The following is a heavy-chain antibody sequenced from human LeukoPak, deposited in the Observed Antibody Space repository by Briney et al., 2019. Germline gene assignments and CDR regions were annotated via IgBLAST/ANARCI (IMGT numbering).Heavy chain of an antibody. CDR1: GFTFSSYA. V-gene: IGHV3-30*04. D-gene: IGHD2-15*01. Sequence: GGSLRLSCAASGFTFSSYAMHWVRQAPGKGLEWVAVISYDGSNKYYADPVKGRFTISRDNSKNTLYLQMNSLRAEDTAVYYCAREGYCSGGSCYSYLDYWGQGTLVTVSS. J-gene: IGHJ4*02. CDR3: AREGYCSGGSCYSYLDY. CDR2: ISYDGSNK.